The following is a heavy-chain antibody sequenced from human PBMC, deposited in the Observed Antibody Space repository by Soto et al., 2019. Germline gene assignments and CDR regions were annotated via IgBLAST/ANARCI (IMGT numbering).Heavy chain of an antibody. CDR2: INTDGSDT. J-gene: IGHJ4*02. Sequence: EVQLVESGGGLAQPGGSLRLSCAASGFMFSSDWMHWVRQAPGKGLVWVSRINTDGSDTSYADSVKGRFTISRDNAKNTLYLQMNSLRAEDTAIYYCTRGRPGPQHYFDYWGQGNMVTVSS. CDR1: GFMFSSDW. V-gene: IGHV3-74*01. CDR3: TRGRPGPQHYFDY. D-gene: IGHD6-6*01.